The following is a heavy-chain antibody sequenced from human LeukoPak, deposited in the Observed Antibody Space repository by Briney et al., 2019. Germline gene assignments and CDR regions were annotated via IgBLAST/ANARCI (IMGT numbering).Heavy chain of an antibody. CDR3: AGFWLMRGWFDP. V-gene: IGHV1-18*01. J-gene: IGHJ5*02. Sequence: ASVKVSCKASGYTFTSYGISWVRQAPGQRLEWMGWISAYNGNTNYAQKLQGRVTMTTDTSTSTAYMELRSLRSDDTAVYYCAGFWLMRGWFDPWGQGTLVTVSS. CDR1: GYTFTSYG. CDR2: ISAYNGNT. D-gene: IGHD3-3*01.